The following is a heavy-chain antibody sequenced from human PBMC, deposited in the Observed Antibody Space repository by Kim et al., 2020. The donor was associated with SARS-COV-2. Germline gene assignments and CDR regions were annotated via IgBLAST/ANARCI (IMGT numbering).Heavy chain of an antibody. V-gene: IGHV4-34*01. CDR2: INHSGST. CDR1: GGSFSGYY. J-gene: IGHJ3*02. Sequence: SETLSLTCAVYGGSFSGYYWSWIRQPPGKGLEWIGEINHSGSTNYNPSLKSRVTISVDTSKNQFSLKLSSVTAADTAVYYCARVPVAFDIWGQGTMVTVS. CDR3: ARVPVAFDI.